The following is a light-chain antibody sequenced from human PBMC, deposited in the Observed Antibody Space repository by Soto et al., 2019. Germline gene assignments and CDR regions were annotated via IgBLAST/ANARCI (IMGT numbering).Light chain of an antibody. J-gene: IGKJ2*01. Sequence: DIQLTQSPSFLSASVGDRVTITCRASQGISSYLAWYQQKPGKAPKLLIYAASTLSSGVPSRFSGSGSGTEFTLTISSLQPEDFATYYCQQLNSYPYTFGQGTNLEIK. V-gene: IGKV1-9*01. CDR2: AAS. CDR3: QQLNSYPYT. CDR1: QGISSY.